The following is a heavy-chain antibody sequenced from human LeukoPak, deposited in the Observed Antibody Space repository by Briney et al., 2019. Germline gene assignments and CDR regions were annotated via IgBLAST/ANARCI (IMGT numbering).Heavy chain of an antibody. V-gene: IGHV4-59*01. CDR3: ARDQSGGYYFDY. CDR2: IYYSGST. J-gene: IGHJ4*02. D-gene: IGHD3-10*01. Sequence: MTSETLSLTCAVSGVSISSYYWSWIRQPPGKGLEWIGYIYYSGSTSYNPSLKSRVTISVDTSKNQFSLKLSSVTAADTAVYHCARDQSGGYYFDYWGQGTLVTVSS. CDR1: GVSISSYY.